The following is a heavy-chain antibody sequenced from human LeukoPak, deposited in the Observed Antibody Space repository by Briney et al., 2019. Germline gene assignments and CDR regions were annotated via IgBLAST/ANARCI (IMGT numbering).Heavy chain of an antibody. J-gene: IGHJ4*02. CDR3: ARDPVGIVVVPAAMPMLDY. D-gene: IGHD2-2*03. Sequence: GGSLRLSCAASGFTFSSYGMHWVRQAPGKGLEWVAFIRYDGSNKYYADSVKGRFTISRDNSENTLHLQMNSLRAEDTAVYYCARDPVGIVVVPAAMPMLDYWGQGTLVTVSS. CDR1: GFTFSSYG. V-gene: IGHV3-30*02. CDR2: IRYDGSNK.